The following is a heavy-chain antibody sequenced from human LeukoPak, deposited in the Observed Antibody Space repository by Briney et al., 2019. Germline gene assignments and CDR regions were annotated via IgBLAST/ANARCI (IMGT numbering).Heavy chain of an antibody. CDR1: GNSFGDYY. CDR3: ARGPYSYDSSGAFDI. D-gene: IGHD3-22*01. J-gene: IGHJ3*02. CDR2: INHSGST. V-gene: IGHV4-34*01. Sequence: SETLSLTCTVSGNSFGDYYWSWIRQPPGKGLEWIGEINHSGSTNYNPSLKSRVTISVDTSKNQFSLKLSSVTAADTAVYFCARGPYSYDSSGAFDIWGQGTMVTVSS.